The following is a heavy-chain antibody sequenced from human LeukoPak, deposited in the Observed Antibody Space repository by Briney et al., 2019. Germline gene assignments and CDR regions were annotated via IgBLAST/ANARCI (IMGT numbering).Heavy chain of an antibody. V-gene: IGHV3-74*01. CDR2: INGNGSST. CDR3: ALSWDNYYYHYMDV. Sequence: GGSLRLSCAASGFSVSTYWMHWVRQVPGRGLVWVSRINGNGSSTNYADSVKGRFTISRDNAKDTLYLQMNSLSAEDTAVYYCALSWDNYYYHYMDVWGKGTTVTVS. D-gene: IGHD6-13*01. J-gene: IGHJ6*03. CDR1: GFSVSTYW.